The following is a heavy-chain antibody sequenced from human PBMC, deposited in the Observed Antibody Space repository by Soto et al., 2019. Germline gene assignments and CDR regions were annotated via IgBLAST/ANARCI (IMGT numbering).Heavy chain of an antibody. CDR3: ARQSYDSSGSLTMDV. CDR1: GFTFSSYE. D-gene: IGHD3-22*01. J-gene: IGHJ6*02. V-gene: IGHV3-48*03. CDR2: ISSSGSTI. Sequence: PGGSLRLSCAASGFTFSSYEMNWVRQAPGKGLEWVSYISSSGSTIYYADSVKGRFTISRDNAKNSLYLQMNSLRAEDTAVYYCARQSYDSSGSLTMDVWGQGTTVTVSS.